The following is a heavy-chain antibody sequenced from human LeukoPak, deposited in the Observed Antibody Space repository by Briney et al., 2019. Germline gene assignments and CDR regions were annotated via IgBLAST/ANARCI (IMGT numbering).Heavy chain of an antibody. D-gene: IGHD1-14*01. CDR2: ISSSGSTI. V-gene: IGHV3-11*01. J-gene: IGHJ3*02. CDR1: GFTFSDYY. Sequence: GGSLRLPCAASGFTFSDYYMSWIRQAPGKGLEWVSYISSSGSTIYYADSVKGRFTISRDNAKNSLYLQMNSLRAEDTAVYYCARPLDRTEAGAFDIWGQGTMVTVSS. CDR3: ARPLDRTEAGAFDI.